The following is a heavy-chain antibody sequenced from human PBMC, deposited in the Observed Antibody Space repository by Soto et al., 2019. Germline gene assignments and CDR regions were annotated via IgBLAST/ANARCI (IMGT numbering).Heavy chain of an antibody. CDR2: IYWDGDK. CDR1: GFSLSTSGVG. V-gene: IGHV2-5*02. D-gene: IGHD2-2*01. CDR3: AHAYSSRTSCHPYFYYAMDV. J-gene: IGHJ6*02. Sequence: QITLKESGPTLVKPTQTLTLTCTFSGFSLSTSGVGVGWIRQPPGKALEWLALIYWDGDKRYSPSLKSRLTITKDTPKNQVDLTMTNMDPVDTGTYFCAHAYSSRTSCHPYFYYAMDVWGQGTTVTVSS.